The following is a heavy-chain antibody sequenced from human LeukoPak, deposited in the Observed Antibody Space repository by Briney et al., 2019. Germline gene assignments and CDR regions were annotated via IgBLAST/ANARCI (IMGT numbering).Heavy chain of an antibody. D-gene: IGHD4-17*01. Sequence: PGGSLRLSCAASGFTFSTYEMSWVRQAPGKGLEWVSYISPSGSTIHYADSVKGRFSISRDNAKNSLYLQMNSLRAEDTAVYYCARGNYGDYEGGFRLYYYYYGMDVWGQGTTVTVSS. V-gene: IGHV3-48*03. CDR1: GFTFSTYE. J-gene: IGHJ6*02. CDR3: ARGNYGDYEGGFRLYYYYYGMDV. CDR2: ISPSGSTI.